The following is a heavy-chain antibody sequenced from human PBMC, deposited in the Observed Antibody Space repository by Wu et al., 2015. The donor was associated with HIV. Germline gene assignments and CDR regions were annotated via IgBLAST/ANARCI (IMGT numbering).Heavy chain of an antibody. CDR2: IIPIFGTA. CDR1: GGTFSSYA. J-gene: IGHJ3*01. Sequence: QVQLVQSGAEVKKPGSSVKVSCKASGGTFSSYAISWVRQAPGQGLEWMGGIIPIFGTANYAQKFQGRVTITADESTSTAYMELSSLRSEDTAVYYCARDRGSTVTTEGDAFDSLGPRDNGHRLF. V-gene: IGHV1-69*12. CDR3: ARDRGSTVTTEGDAFDS. D-gene: IGHD4-17*01.